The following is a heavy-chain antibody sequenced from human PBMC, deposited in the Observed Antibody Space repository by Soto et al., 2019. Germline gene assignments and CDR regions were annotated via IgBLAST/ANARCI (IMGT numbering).Heavy chain of an antibody. V-gene: IGHV3-33*06. D-gene: IGHD2-2*01. CDR1: GFTFSSYG. Sequence: QVQLVESGGGVVQPGRPLRLSCAASGFTFSSYGMHWVRQAPGKGLEWVAVIWYDGSNKYYADSVKGRFTISRYNSKNTLYLQMNSLRAEDTAVYYCANQEGKYCSSTSCYGPLDPWGQGTLVTVSS. J-gene: IGHJ5*02. CDR3: ANQEGKYCSSTSCYGPLDP. CDR2: IWYDGSNK.